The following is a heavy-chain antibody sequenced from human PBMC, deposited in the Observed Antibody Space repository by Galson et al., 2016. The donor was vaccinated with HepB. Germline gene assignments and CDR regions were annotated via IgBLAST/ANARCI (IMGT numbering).Heavy chain of an antibody. CDR1: GDSVSSNSAG. D-gene: IGHD1-26*01. CDR3: ARGVAPWALGSLGFHMDV. J-gene: IGHJ6*02. CDR2: TFYRSNWQN. Sequence: CAISGDSVSSNSAGWYWIRQSPSRGLEWLGRTFYRSNWQNDYAESVKSRITINPDTSKNQSSLQLNSVTLEDTAVYYCARGVAPWALGSLGFHMDVWGQGTTVTVSS. V-gene: IGHV6-1*01.